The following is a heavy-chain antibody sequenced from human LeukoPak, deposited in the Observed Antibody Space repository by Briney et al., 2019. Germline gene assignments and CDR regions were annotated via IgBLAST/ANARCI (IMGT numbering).Heavy chain of an antibody. D-gene: IGHD2-8*01. CDR1: GFTFNYYA. Sequence: GGSLRLSCAGSGFTFNYYAFNWVRQAPGKGLWWVSGIGGDGDSTYYADSVKGRFTISRDNPNNMLFLQMSSLRAEDTAIYYCAKDLYYGPHAFHVWGQGTMVIVSS. J-gene: IGHJ3*01. CDR3: AKDLYYGPHAFHV. V-gene: IGHV3-23*01. CDR2: IGGDGDST.